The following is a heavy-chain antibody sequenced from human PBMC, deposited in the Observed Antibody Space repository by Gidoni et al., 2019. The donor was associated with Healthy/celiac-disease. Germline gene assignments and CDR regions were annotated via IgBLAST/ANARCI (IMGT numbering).Heavy chain of an antibody. Sequence: EVQLVESGGGLVQPGRSLRLSCAASGFTFDDYAMHWVRQAPGKGLEWVSGISWNSGSIGYADSVKGRFTISRDNAKNSLYLQMNSLRAEDTALYYCAKDEELRFYYYGMDVWGQGTTVTVSS. CDR2: ISWNSGSI. CDR1: GFTFDDYA. J-gene: IGHJ6*02. D-gene: IGHD3-3*01. CDR3: AKDEELRFYYYGMDV. V-gene: IGHV3-9*01.